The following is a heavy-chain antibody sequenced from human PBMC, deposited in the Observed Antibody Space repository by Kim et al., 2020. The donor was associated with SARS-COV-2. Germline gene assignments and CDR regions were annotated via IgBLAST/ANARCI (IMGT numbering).Heavy chain of an antibody. D-gene: IGHD5-12*01. Sequence: GGSLRLSCAASGFTFSSSRMDWVRQAPGKGLVWVSRVNEGGSYTLYADSVKGRFTISRDHAKNTLYLQMNSLRAEDTAVYYCAKGGFYDVEYWGHGSMVTVSS. CDR1: GFTFSSSR. CDR3: AKGGFYDVEY. CDR2: VNEGGSYT. J-gene: IGHJ4*01. V-gene: IGHV3-74*01.